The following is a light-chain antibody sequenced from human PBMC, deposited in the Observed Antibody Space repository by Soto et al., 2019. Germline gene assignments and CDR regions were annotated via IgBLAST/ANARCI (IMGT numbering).Light chain of an antibody. V-gene: IGLV7-43*01. Sequence: QAVVTQEPSLTVSSGGTVTLTCASSTGAVTSGYYPNWFQQKPGQTPRPLIYRTNNKHSWTPARFSGSLLGRKPALTLSTVQPEDEADYYCLLYYGETVVFGGGTKVTVL. CDR1: TGAVTSGYY. CDR3: LLYYGETVV. J-gene: IGLJ3*02. CDR2: RTN.